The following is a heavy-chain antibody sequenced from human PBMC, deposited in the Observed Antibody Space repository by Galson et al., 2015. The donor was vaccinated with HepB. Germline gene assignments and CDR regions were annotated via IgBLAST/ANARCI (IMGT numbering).Heavy chain of an antibody. CDR1: GFTFSNYA. V-gene: IGHV3-23*01. CDR2: ISGSGDST. CDR3: AKEKYSSSWYNAWFDP. J-gene: IGHJ5*02. Sequence: SLRLSCAASGFTFSNYAMNWVRQAPGKGLEWVSAISGSGDSTYHADSVKGRFTISRDNSKNPSYLQMNSLRGEDTAVYYWAKEKYSSSWYNAWFDPWGQGTLVTVSS. D-gene: IGHD6-13*01.